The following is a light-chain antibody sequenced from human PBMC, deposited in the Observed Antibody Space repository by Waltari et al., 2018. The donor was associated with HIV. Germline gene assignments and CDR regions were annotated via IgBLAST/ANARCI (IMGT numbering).Light chain of an antibody. CDR2: TNN. J-gene: IGLJ2*01. CDR3: AAWDDSLNGVV. Sequence: QSVLTQPPSASGTPGQRVTISSSGSTSTIGSNTANCYQQPPGTAPQLLIYTNNQRPSGVPDRISGSKSGTSASLAISGLQSEDEADYYCAAWDDSLNGVVFGGGTKLTVL. V-gene: IGLV1-44*01. CDR1: TSTIGSNT.